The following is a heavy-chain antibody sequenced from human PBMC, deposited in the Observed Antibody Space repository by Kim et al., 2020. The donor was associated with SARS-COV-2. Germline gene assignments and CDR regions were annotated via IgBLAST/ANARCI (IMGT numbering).Heavy chain of an antibody. Sequence: DSVKGRFTISRDNAKNSLYLQMNSLRAEDTAVYYCARDYYDSSAPVVFDYWGQGTLVTVSS. D-gene: IGHD3-22*01. CDR3: ARDYYDSSAPVVFDY. V-gene: IGHV3-21*01. J-gene: IGHJ4*02.